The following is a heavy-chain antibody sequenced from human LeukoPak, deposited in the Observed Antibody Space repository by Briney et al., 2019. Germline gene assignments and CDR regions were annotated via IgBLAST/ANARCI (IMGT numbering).Heavy chain of an antibody. D-gene: IGHD7-27*01. Sequence: GGSLRLSCTASGFTFSGAWMTWVRQARGGGREGVANIWEDGTEIKYVYSVKGLFTNSRDKAKKSMFLQMSNLRADDTAIYYCARHVGISFWGQGTLVTVSS. J-gene: IGHJ4*02. CDR3: ARHVGISF. CDR1: GFTFSGAW. V-gene: IGHV3-7*01. CDR2: IWEDGTEI.